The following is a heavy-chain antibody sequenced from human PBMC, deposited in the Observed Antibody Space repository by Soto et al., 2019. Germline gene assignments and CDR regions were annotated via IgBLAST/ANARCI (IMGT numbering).Heavy chain of an antibody. CDR1: GFAVSSKY. V-gene: IGHV3-53*01. CDR3: VQTTGWPGLDF. J-gene: IGHJ4*02. CDR2: IYGGGTT. Sequence: EVQLVESGGGLIQPGGSLRLSCAASGFAVSSKYMTWVRQAPGKGLEWVSVIYGGGTTYYADSVKGRFTISRDTSKITLYLQMNSLIAEDTAVYYCVQTTGWPGLDFWGQGTLVTVSS. D-gene: IGHD6-19*01.